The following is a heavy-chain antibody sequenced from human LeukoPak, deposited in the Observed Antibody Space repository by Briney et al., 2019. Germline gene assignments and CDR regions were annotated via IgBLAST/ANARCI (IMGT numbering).Heavy chain of an antibody. J-gene: IGHJ6*03. V-gene: IGHV3-7*01. D-gene: IGHD2-2*03. CDR1: GFTFSNYA. Sequence: GGSRRLSCAASGFTFSNYAMSWVRQAPGRGLEWVANIKQDGSEKYYVDSVKGRFTISRDNAKNSLYLQMNSLRAEDTAVYYCARLDDFKEYYYYYMDVWGKGTTVTVSS. CDR2: IKQDGSEK. CDR3: ARLDDFKEYYYYYMDV.